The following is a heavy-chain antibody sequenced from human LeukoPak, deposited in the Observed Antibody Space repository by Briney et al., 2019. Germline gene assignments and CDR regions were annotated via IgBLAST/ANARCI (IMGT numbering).Heavy chain of an antibody. J-gene: IGHJ4*02. Sequence: GGSLRLSCAASGFTFSSYSMNWVRQAPGKGLEWVSSISSSSSYIYYAGSVKGRFTISRDNAKNSLYLQMNSLRAEDTAVYYCARDVSALLGLLDYWGQGTLVTVSS. V-gene: IGHV3-21*01. CDR2: ISSSSSYI. D-gene: IGHD2-21*02. CDR1: GFTFSSYS. CDR3: ARDVSALLGLLDY.